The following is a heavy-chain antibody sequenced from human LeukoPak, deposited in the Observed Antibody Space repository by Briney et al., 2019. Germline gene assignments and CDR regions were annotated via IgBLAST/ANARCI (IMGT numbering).Heavy chain of an antibody. D-gene: IGHD1-1*01. J-gene: IGHJ4*02. Sequence: SQTLSLTCAISGDSVSSNSAAWNWIRQSPSRGLEWLGRTYYRSKWYNDYAVFVKSRITINPDTSKDQFSLQLNSVTPEDTAVYYCARDWGLQLDWYFDYWGQGTLVTVSS. CDR1: GDSVSSNSAA. V-gene: IGHV6-1*01. CDR3: ARDWGLQLDWYFDY. CDR2: TYYRSKWYN.